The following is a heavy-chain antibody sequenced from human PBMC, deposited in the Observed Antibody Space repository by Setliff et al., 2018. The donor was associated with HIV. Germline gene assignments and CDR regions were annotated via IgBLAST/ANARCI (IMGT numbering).Heavy chain of an antibody. CDR2: VQYVGPA. CDR3: ARGEPPASRSGLLY. J-gene: IGHJ4*02. Sequence: SETLSLTCSVSGDDINRDFWTWMRQPPGKGLEWIGYVQYVGPANYNPSLQSRPTFSIDTSKNQFSLKLISVTAADTAVYYCARGEPPASRSGLLYWGQGMLVTVS. CDR1: GDDINRDF. D-gene: IGHD3-22*01. V-gene: IGHV4-59*01.